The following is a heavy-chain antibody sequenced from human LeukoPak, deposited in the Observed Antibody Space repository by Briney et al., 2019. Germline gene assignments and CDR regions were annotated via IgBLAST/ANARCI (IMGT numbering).Heavy chain of an antibody. CDR1: GYTFTSYG. CDR2: ISAYNGNT. V-gene: IGHV1-18*01. D-gene: IGHD1-26*01. Sequence: EASVKVSCKASGYTFTSYGISWVRQAPGHGLEWMGWISAYNGNTNYAQKLQGRVTMTTDTSTSTAYMELRSLRSDDTAVYYCARGRSSGSPHLFDYWGQGTLVTVSS. J-gene: IGHJ4*02. CDR3: ARGRSSGSPHLFDY.